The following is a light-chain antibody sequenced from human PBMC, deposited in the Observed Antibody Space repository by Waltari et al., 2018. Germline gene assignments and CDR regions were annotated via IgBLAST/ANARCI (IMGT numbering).Light chain of an antibody. CDR3: QALGTGAWV. CDR2: QDT. Sequence: WDQQKPGQSPLLVIDQDTKRPSGIPERFSGSKSGNAATLTISGTQAMDEADYYCQALGTGAWVFGGGTKLTVL. V-gene: IGLV3-1*01. J-gene: IGLJ3*02.